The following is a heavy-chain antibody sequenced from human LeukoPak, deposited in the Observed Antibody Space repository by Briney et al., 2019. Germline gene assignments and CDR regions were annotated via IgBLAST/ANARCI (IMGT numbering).Heavy chain of an antibody. Sequence: GGSLRLSCAASGFTFSDDYMSWIRQAPGKGLEWVSYISSGGTYTNYADSVKGRFTISRDNAKNSLYLQMNSLRAEDTAVYYCARAATFWTGFYAFGSWGQGTLVTVSS. CDR3: ARAATFWTGFYAFGS. D-gene: IGHD3/OR15-3a*01. CDR2: ISSGGTYT. J-gene: IGHJ5*02. CDR1: GFTFSDDY. V-gene: IGHV3-11*05.